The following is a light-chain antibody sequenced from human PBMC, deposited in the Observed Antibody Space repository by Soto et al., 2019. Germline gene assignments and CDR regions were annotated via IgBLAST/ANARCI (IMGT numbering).Light chain of an antibody. V-gene: IGKV3-11*01. CDR1: QSVSSN. Sequence: EIVMTQYPATLSVSPGERATLSCRASQSVSSNLAWYQQKPGQAPRLLIYDASNRATGIPARFSGSGSGTDFTLTISSLEPEDFAVYYCQQRSNWPKTFGQGTKVDIK. CDR2: DAS. J-gene: IGKJ1*01. CDR3: QQRSNWPKT.